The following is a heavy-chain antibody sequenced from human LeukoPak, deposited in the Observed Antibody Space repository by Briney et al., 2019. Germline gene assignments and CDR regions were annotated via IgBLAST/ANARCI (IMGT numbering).Heavy chain of an antibody. J-gene: IGHJ5*02. CDR1: GFTFSDYY. CDR2: ISSSGSTI. CDR3: ARPVPAAIPGWFDP. D-gene: IGHD2-2*02. V-gene: IGHV3-11*01. Sequence: PGGSLRLSCAASGFTFSDYYMSWIRQAPGKGLEWVSYISSSGSTIYYADSVKGRFTISRDNAKNSLYLQMNSLRAEDTAVYYCARPVPAAIPGWFDPWGQGTLVTVSS.